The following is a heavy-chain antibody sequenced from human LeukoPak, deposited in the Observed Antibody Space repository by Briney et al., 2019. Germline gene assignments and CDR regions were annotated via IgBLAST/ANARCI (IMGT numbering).Heavy chain of an antibody. Sequence: VKVSCTAAGDALGGGAVTWVRLAPGQGLEWMGGIILIFGSTNYAPKFEGRLTITADESTNTVYMELSSLRSEDTAVYFCARGFSGPNWGKRYYDHWGQGTLVTVSS. CDR2: IILIFGST. J-gene: IGHJ4*02. CDR3: ARGFSGPNWGKRYYDH. V-gene: IGHV1-69*13. CDR1: GDALGGGA. D-gene: IGHD7-27*01.